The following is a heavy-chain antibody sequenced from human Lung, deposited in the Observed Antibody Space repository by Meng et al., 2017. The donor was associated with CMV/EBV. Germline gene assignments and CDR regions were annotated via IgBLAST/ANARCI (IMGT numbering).Heavy chain of an antibody. Sequence: GGSXRLXCAASGFPFRSYAMSWVRQAPGKGLEWVSSISGSVGNTYYADSVKGRFTISRDNSGDTLYMQMSSLRAEDTAVYYCAREEAMVGYYTNWFEAWGQGAXVTVSS. D-gene: IGHD5-18*01. J-gene: IGHJ5*02. CDR2: ISGSVGNT. CDR1: GFPFRSYA. CDR3: AREEAMVGYYTNWFEA. V-gene: IGHV3-23*01.